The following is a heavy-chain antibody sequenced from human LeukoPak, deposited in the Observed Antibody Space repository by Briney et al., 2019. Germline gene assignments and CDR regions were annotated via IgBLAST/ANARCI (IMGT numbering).Heavy chain of an antibody. CDR1: GFTFSDYY. CDR2: ISSSGSTI. D-gene: IGHD1-26*01. J-gene: IGHJ6*02. Sequence: GGSLRLSCAASGFTFSDYYMSWIRQAPGKGLEWVSYISSSGSTIYYADSVKGRFTISRGNAKNSLYLQMNSLRAEDTAVYYCARSGAGYYYYYYGMDVWGQGTTVTVSS. V-gene: IGHV3-11*01. CDR3: ARSGAGYYYYYYGMDV.